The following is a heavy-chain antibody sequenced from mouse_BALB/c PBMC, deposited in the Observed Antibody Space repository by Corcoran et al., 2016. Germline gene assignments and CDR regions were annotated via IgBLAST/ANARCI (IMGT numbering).Heavy chain of an antibody. V-gene: IGHV14-3*02. CDR1: GFNIKDPY. Sequence: VPLQQSGAALVKPGASVKLSCTAPGFNIKDPYMHWVKQRPEQGLEWIGRIDPANGNTKYDPKFQGKATITADTSSNTAYLQLSSLTSEDTAVYYCANWDWYCDVWGAGTTVTVSS. CDR2: IDPANGNT. J-gene: IGHJ1*01. D-gene: IGHD4-1*01. CDR3: ANWDWYCDV.